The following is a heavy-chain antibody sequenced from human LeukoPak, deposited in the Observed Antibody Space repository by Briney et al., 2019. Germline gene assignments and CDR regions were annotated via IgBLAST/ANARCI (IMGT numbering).Heavy chain of an antibody. D-gene: IGHD2-21*02. CDR1: GGSIRSSYYY. J-gene: IGHJ4*02. Sequence: SETLSLTCTVSGGSIRSSYYYWGWIRQPPGKGLEWIGSIYDSGSTYYNPSLKSRVTISVDTSKNQFSLKLRSVTAADTAVYYCAREGPTATSIDYWGQGTLVTVSS. CDR3: AREGPTATSIDY. CDR2: IYDSGST. V-gene: IGHV4-39*07.